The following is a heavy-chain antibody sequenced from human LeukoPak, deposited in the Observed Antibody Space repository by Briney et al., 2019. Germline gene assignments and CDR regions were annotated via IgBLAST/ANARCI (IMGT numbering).Heavy chain of an antibody. CDR3: AKSPSDIVVVPAAPNDY. V-gene: IGHV3-23*01. J-gene: IGHJ4*02. CDR2: ISGSGGST. D-gene: IGHD2-2*01. Sequence: PGGSLRLSCAASGFTFSSYAMSWVRQAPGQGLEWVSAISGSGGSTYYADSVKGRLTISRDNSKNTLYLQMNSLRAEDTAVYYCAKSPSDIVVVPAAPNDYWGQGTLVTVSS. CDR1: GFTFSSYA.